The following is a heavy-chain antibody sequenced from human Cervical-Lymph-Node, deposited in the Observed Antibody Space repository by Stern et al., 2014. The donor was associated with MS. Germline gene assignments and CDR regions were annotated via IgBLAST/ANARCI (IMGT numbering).Heavy chain of an antibody. V-gene: IGHV3-30*18. D-gene: IGHD3-3*01. CDR2: ISYDGSKK. J-gene: IGHJ6*02. Sequence: VQLVESGGGVVQPGRSLRLSCAVSGFTFSTYGMHWVRQAPGKGLEWVAVISYDGSKKYYADSVNGRFTVSRDNSKNTLYVQMNSLRAEDTAIYYCAKGQGSYDSFYHYGMDVWGQGTTVTVSS. CDR3: AKGQGSYDSFYHYGMDV. CDR1: GFTFSTYG.